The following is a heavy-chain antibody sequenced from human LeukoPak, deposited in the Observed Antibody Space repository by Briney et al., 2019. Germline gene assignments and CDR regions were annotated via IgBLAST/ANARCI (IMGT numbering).Heavy chain of an antibody. Sequence: GESLKISCKGSGYSFNTYWIGWVRQMPGKGLEWMGIIYPGDSDTKYSPSFQGQVTISADKSISTAYLQWSSLKASDTAMYYCARPGAYCGGDCYPAAFDIWGQGTMVTVSS. D-gene: IGHD2-21*02. CDR3: ARPGAYCGGDCYPAAFDI. V-gene: IGHV5-51*01. CDR2: IYPGDSDT. J-gene: IGHJ3*02. CDR1: GYSFNTYW.